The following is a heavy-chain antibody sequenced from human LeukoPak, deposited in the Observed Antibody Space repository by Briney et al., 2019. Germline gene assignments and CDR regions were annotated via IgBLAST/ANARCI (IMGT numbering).Heavy chain of an antibody. CDR2: ISYDGSNK. J-gene: IGHJ4*02. D-gene: IGHD6-19*01. Sequence: GGSLRLSCAASGFTFSSYGMHWVRQAPGKGLEWVAVISYDGSNKYYADSVKGRFTISRDNSKNTLYLQMNSLRAEDTAVYYCARDSVLPVAGLDYWGQGTLVTVSS. CDR1: GFTFSSYG. CDR3: ARDSVLPVAGLDY. V-gene: IGHV3-30*03.